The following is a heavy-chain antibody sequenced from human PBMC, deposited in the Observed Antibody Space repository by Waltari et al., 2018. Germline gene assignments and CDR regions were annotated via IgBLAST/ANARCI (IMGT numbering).Heavy chain of an antibody. V-gene: IGHV4-34*01. Sequence: QVQLQQWGAGLLKPSETLSLTCAVYGGSFSGYYWSWIRQPPGKGLEWIGEINPSGTTNSNPSLKSRVTISVDTSKNQFSLKLSSVTAADTAVYYCARVPLQYYYYYGMDVWGQGTTVTVSS. J-gene: IGHJ6*02. CDR2: INPSGTT. CDR3: ARVPLQYYYYYGMDV. D-gene: IGHD4-4*01. CDR1: GGSFSGYY.